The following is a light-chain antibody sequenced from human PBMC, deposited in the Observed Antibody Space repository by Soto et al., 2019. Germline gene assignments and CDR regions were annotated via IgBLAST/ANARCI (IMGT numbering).Light chain of an antibody. V-gene: IGLV1-40*01. CDR1: SSNIGAGYG. Sequence: QSVLTQPPSVSGAPGQRVTISCTGSSSNIGAGYGVQWYQQLPGTAPKLLIYGNTNRPSGVPDRFYGSRSGTSASLAITGLQAEDEADYYCQAYDDRLGGSRVCGGGTKVTVL. CDR2: GNT. J-gene: IGLJ3*02. CDR3: QAYDDRLGGSRV.